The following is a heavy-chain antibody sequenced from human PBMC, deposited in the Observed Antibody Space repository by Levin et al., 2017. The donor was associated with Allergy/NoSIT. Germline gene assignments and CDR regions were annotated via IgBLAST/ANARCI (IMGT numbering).Heavy chain of an antibody. CDR3: ATTRRSGYSSGWYAPWDY. J-gene: IGHJ4*02. CDR2: FDPEDGET. Sequence: ASVKVSCKVSGYTLTELSMHWVRQAPGKGLEWMGGFDPEDGETIYAQKFQGRVTMTEDTSTDTAYMELSSLRSEDTAVYYCATTRRSGYSSGWYAPWDYWGQGTLVTVSS. D-gene: IGHD6-19*01. V-gene: IGHV1-24*01. CDR1: GYTLTELS.